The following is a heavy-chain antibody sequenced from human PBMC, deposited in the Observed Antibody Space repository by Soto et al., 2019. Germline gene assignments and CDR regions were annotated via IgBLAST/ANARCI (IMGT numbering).Heavy chain of an antibody. J-gene: IGHJ4*02. Sequence: GASVKVSCKASGYTFTYYTVHWVRQAPGQRLEWMGWINAGDGNTKYSPNFQGGVTITKDTSASTVYMELSSLRSEDTAVYYCARYDYNGYYYDYWGQGTLVTVSS. CDR3: ARYDYNGYYYDY. CDR1: GYTFTYYT. V-gene: IGHV1-3*01. D-gene: IGHD4-4*01. CDR2: INAGDGNT.